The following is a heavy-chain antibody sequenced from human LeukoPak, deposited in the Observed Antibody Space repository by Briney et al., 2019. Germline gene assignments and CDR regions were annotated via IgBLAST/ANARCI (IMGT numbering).Heavy chain of an antibody. D-gene: IGHD5-24*01. J-gene: IGHJ4*02. CDR2: IIPIFGTA. V-gene: IGHV1-69*05. CDR1: GGTFSSYA. CDR3: ARMDGYNRIFDY. Sequence: SVKVSCKASGGTFSSYAISWVRQAPGQGLEWMGGIIPIFGTANYAQKFQGRVTITTDESTSTTYMELSSLRSEDTAVYYCARMDGYNRIFDYWGQGTLVTVSS.